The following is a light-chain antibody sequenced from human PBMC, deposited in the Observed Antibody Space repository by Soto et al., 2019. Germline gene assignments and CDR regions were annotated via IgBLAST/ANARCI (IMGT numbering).Light chain of an antibody. CDR1: QSVSSN. Sequence: EIVMTQSISTLSVSSGKRTTLSCRASQSVSSNLAWYQQKPGQAPRLLIYGASTRATSIPARLSGSESGSEFILTISSLQFEDVAVYYCQQYNKWPPNTFGQGTKV. CDR3: QQYNKWPPNT. V-gene: IGKV3-15*01. CDR2: GAS. J-gene: IGKJ1*01.